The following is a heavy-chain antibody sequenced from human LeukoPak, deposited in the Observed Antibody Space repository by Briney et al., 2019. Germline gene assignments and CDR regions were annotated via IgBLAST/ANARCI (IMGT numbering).Heavy chain of an antibody. Sequence: GGSLRLSCAASGFTISNYYMSWVRQAPGKGLEWVSVIYTGGNTYYTDAAKGRFTISRDDSKNTLYLQMNSLRADDTAVYYCAKDLGRYRNNFFDYWGQGNLVTVSS. CDR1: GFTISNYY. CDR2: IYTGGNT. V-gene: IGHV3-53*01. D-gene: IGHD1-26*01. J-gene: IGHJ4*02. CDR3: AKDLGRYRNNFFDY.